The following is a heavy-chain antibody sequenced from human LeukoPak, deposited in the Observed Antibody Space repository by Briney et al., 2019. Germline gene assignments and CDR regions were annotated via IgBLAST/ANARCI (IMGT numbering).Heavy chain of an antibody. V-gene: IGHV5-51*01. D-gene: IGHD1-26*01. CDR2: IYPGDSDT. CDR1: GYRLTSYW. Sequence: GESLKIYCQGSGYRLTSYWIGWVRQMPGKGLEWVAIIYPGDSDTRYSPSFQGQITISADKSISTAYLQWSSLKASDTAMYYCARHKGVVGAYLFDYWGQGTLVTVSS. CDR3: ARHKGVVGAYLFDY. J-gene: IGHJ4*02.